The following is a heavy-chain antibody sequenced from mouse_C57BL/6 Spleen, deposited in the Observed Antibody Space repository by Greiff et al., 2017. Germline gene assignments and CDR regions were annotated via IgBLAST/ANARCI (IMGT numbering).Heavy chain of an antibody. V-gene: IGHV3-6*01. J-gene: IGHJ2*01. CDR3: ARWGYGNSENDY. CDR2: ISYDGSN. CDR1: GYSITSGYY. D-gene: IGHD2-10*02. Sequence: DVQLQESGPGLVKPSQSLSLTCSVTGYSITSGYYWNWIRQFPGNKLEWMGYISYDGSNNYNPSLKNRISITRDTSKNQFFLKLNSVTTEDTATYYCARWGYGNSENDYWGQGTTLTVSS.